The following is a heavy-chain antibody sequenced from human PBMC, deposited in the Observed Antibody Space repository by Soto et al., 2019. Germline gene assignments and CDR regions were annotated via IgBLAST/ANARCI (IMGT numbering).Heavy chain of an antibody. CDR2: IYSGGYT. CDR1: GFTVSNNY. CDR3: ATQAGGGY. D-gene: IGHD3-10*01. V-gene: IGHV3-53*01. J-gene: IGHJ4*02. Sequence: EVQLVESGGGLIQPGGSLRLSCAVSGFTVSNNYMSWVRQAPGKGLEGVSVIYSGGYTAYGDSVKGRFTISRDNSKNTIYQQINRRGADDAAVYYWATQAGGGYWGQGTLVTVSS.